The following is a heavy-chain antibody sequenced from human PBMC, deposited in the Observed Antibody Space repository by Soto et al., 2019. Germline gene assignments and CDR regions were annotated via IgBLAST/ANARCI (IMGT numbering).Heavy chain of an antibody. J-gene: IGHJ4*02. CDR3: VRSYGLL. CDR1: GFTFRDYY. D-gene: IGHD3-16*01. CDR2: TTVTGKAI. V-gene: IGHV3-11*01. Sequence: GSLRLSCAASGFTFRDYYMSWIRQAPGKGLEWVSYTTVTGKAIYYADSVKGRFTVSRDNAKNSLYLQMNNLRGEDTAVYYCVRSYGLLWGQGTLVTVSS.